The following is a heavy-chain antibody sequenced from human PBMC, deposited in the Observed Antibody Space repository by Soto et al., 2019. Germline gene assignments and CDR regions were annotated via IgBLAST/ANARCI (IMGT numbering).Heavy chain of an antibody. V-gene: IGHV3-43*02. J-gene: IGHJ4*02. Sequence: GGSLRLSCAASGFTFDDYAMHWVRKAPGKGLEWVSLISGDGGSTYYADSVKGRFTISRDNSKNSLYLQMNSLRTEDTALYYCAKSPPLSSSYYFDYWGQGTLVTVSS. D-gene: IGHD6-6*01. CDR1: GFTFDDYA. CDR2: ISGDGGST. CDR3: AKSPPLSSSYYFDY.